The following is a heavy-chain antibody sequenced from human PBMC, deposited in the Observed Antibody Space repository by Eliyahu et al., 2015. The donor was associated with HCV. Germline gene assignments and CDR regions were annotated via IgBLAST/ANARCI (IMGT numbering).Heavy chain of an antibody. D-gene: IGHD5-24*01. CDR2: IHLSWGTS. CDR3: ARHGGIYGQDV. J-gene: IGHJ6*02. V-gene: IGHV4-4*02. CDR1: GXSISSSDY. Sequence: QLQLQESGPGLVXASGTLSLXXVVSGXSISSSDYWGWVRQPAGXGLEWIGQIHLSWGTSYYNPSLKSRVTISVDMSKTQLSLKLSSMTAADTAVYYCARHGGIYGQDVWGQGTTVTVSS.